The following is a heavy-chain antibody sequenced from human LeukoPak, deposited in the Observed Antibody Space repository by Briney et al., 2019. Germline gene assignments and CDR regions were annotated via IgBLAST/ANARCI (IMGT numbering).Heavy chain of an antibody. J-gene: IGHJ5*02. CDR3: ARLVRGVVTSNWFDP. Sequence: PSETLSLTCTVSGDSLNPYYWTWIRQTPGKELEWIGFVDSSGTSNYNPSLKSRVSISIDTSKNQFSLALTSVTPADTAVYYCARLVRGVVTSNWFDPWGQGTLVSVSS. CDR1: GDSLNPYY. V-gene: IGHV4-59*01. D-gene: IGHD2-21*02. CDR2: VDSSGTS.